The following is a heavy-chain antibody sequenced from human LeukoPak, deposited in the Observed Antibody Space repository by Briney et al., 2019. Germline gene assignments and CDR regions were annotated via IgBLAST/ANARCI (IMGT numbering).Heavy chain of an antibody. J-gene: IGHJ4*02. Sequence: ASVKVSCKASGGTFSSDAISWVRQAPGQGLEWMGGIIPIFGTANYAQKFQGRVTITADESTSTAYMELSSLRSEDTAVYYCARDETYYDFWSGYPNFDYWGQGTLVTVSS. CDR1: GGTFSSDA. CDR3: ARDETYYDFWSGYPNFDY. CDR2: IIPIFGTA. V-gene: IGHV1-69*13. D-gene: IGHD3-3*01.